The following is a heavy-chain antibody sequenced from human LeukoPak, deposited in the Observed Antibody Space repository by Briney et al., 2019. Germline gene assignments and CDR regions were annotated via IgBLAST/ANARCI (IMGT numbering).Heavy chain of an antibody. CDR2: IKSDGSST. Sequence: GGSLRLSCAASGFTFSNYWMHWVRQAPGKGLVWVSRIKSDGSSTNYADSVKGRFTISRDNAKNSLYLQMNILRAEDTAVYYCMSAHGYWGQGTLVTVTS. V-gene: IGHV3-74*01. CDR3: MSAHGY. J-gene: IGHJ4*02. CDR1: GFTFSNYW.